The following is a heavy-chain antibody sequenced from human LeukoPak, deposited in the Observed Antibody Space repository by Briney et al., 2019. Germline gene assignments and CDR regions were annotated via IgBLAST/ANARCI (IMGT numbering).Heavy chain of an antibody. Sequence: GGSLRLSCAASGFTFNTYAMHCVRQAPGKGLEWVAFIRYDGSNKYYADSVKGRFTISRDNSKNTLYLQMNSLRAEDTAVYYCARTGGSFPGSTDYWGQGTLVTVSS. D-gene: IGHD3-10*01. CDR3: ARTGGSFPGSTDY. CDR2: IRYDGSNK. V-gene: IGHV3-30*02. J-gene: IGHJ4*01. CDR1: GFTFNTYA.